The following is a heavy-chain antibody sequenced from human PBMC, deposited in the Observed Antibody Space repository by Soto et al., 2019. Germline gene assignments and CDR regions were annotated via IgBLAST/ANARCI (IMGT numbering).Heavy chain of an antibody. CDR2: IYPGDSDT. CDR3: ARLTGLLNYHSVDV. Sequence: GESLKISCKGSGYTFAAYWIGWVRQIPRNGLEWMGTIYPGDSDTKYSPSFQGQVTFSADKSIDTAFLHWSSLKASDTAMYFCARLTGLLNYHSVDVWGQGATVTVSS. D-gene: IGHD3-9*01. J-gene: IGHJ6*02. V-gene: IGHV5-51*01. CDR1: GYTFAAYW.